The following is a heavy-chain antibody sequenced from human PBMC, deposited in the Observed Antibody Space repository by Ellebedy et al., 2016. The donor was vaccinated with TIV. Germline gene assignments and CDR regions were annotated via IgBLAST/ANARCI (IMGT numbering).Heavy chain of an antibody. D-gene: IGHD3-9*01. CDR1: GYTFTSYG. CDR2: ISAYNGNT. J-gene: IGHJ3*02. CDR3: ATVPPYYDILTGYYAFDI. Sequence: ASVKVSCKASGYTFTSYGISWVRQAPGQGLEWMGWISAYNGNTNYAQKLQGRVTMTTDTSTSTAYMELRSLRSDDTAVYYCATVPPYYDILTGYYAFDIWGQGTMATVSS. V-gene: IGHV1-18*04.